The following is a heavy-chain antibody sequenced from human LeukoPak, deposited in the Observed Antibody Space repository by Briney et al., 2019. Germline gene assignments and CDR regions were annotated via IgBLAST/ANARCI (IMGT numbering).Heavy chain of an antibody. D-gene: IGHD6-6*01. V-gene: IGHV4-4*02. CDR1: GGSISSSNW. Sequence: SGTLSLTCAVSGGSISSSNWWSWARQPPGKGLEWIGEIYHSGSTNCNPSLKSRVTISVDKSKNQFSLKLSSVTAADTAVYYCATSIAAFSWFDYWGQGTLVTVSS. CDR3: ATSIAAFSWFDY. CDR2: IYHSGST. J-gene: IGHJ4*02.